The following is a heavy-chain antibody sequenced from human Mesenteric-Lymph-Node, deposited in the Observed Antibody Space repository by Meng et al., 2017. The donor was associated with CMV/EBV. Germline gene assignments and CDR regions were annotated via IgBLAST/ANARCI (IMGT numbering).Heavy chain of an antibody. Sequence: GSLRLSCAASGFTFSSYEMNWVRQAPGKGLEWIGEINHSGTATYASSLKSRVSISIDTSTNQFSLRLTSVTAADTAVYFCARAPGSGWPTNWGQGTLVTVSS. CDR2: INHSGTA. D-gene: IGHD6-19*01. V-gene: IGHV4-34*01. CDR1: GFTFSSYE. CDR3: ARAPGSGWPTN. J-gene: IGHJ4*02.